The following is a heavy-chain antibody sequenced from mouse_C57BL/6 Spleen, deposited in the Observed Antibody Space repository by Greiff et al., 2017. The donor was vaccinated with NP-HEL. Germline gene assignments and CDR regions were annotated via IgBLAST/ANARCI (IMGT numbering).Heavy chain of an antibody. V-gene: IGHV1-82*01. CDR2: IYPGDGDT. Sequence: VQLQESGPELVKPGASVKISCKASGYAFSSPWMNWVKQRPGKGLEWIGRIYPGDGDTNYNGKFKGKATLTADKSSSTAYMQLSSLTSEDSAVYFCARTLTTVVAKGYFDYWGQGTTLTVSS. CDR3: ARTLTTVVAKGYFDY. CDR1: GYAFSSPW. J-gene: IGHJ2*01. D-gene: IGHD1-1*01.